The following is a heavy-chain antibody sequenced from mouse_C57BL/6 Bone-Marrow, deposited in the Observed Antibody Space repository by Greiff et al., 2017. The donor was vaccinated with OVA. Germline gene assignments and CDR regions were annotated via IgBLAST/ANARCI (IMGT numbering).Heavy chain of an antibody. D-gene: IGHD2-1*01. J-gene: IGHJ1*03. CDR2: IYPRSGNT. V-gene: IGHV1-81*01. Sequence: VQLQQSGAELARPGASVKLSCKASGYTFTSYGISWVKQRTGQGLEWIGEIYPRSGNTYYNEKFKGKATLTADKSSSTAYMELRSLTSADSAVYFCARGDYGNSYWYFDVWGTGTTVTVSS. CDR3: ARGDYGNSYWYFDV. CDR1: GYTFTSYG.